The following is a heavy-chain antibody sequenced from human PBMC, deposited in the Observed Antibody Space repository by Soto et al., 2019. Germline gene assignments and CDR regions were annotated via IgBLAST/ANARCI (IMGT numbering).Heavy chain of an antibody. Sequence: SVKVSCKASGGTFSSYAISWVRQAPGQGLEWMGGIVPIFGTANYAQKFQGRVTITADESTSTAYMELSSLRSEDTAVYYCARGVVPAATRFDYWGQGTLVTVSS. D-gene: IGHD2-2*01. V-gene: IGHV1-69*13. CDR3: ARGVVPAATRFDY. CDR1: GGTFSSYA. J-gene: IGHJ4*02. CDR2: IVPIFGTA.